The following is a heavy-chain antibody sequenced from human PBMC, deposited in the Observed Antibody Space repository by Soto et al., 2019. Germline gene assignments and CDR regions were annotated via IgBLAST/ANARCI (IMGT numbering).Heavy chain of an antibody. CDR3: ARGSITMVRGVTDNWFDP. CDR2: IYHSGST. CDR1: GGSISSGGYS. J-gene: IGHJ5*02. Sequence: SETLSLTCAVSGGSISSGGYSWSWIRQPPGKGLEWIGYIYHSGSTYYNPSLKSRVTISVDRSKNQFSLKLSSVTAADTAMYYCARGSITMVRGVTDNWFDPWGQGTLVTVSS. V-gene: IGHV4-30-2*01. D-gene: IGHD3-10*01.